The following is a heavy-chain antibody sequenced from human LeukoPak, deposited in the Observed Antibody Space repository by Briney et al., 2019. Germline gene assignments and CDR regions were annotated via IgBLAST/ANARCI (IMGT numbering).Heavy chain of an antibody. D-gene: IGHD2-2*01. J-gene: IGHJ4*02. CDR2: ISSRGTTT. CDR1: GFTFNNYA. V-gene: IGHV3-23*01. CDR3: AKGGPYCSTTSCAQTFDC. Sequence: GGSLRLSCAASGFTFNNYAMSWVRQAPGKGLEWVSVISSRGTTTMYADSVKGRFTISRDNSKDTLYLQMNSLKAEDTALYFCAKGGPYCSTTSCAQTFDCWGQGTLVTVSP.